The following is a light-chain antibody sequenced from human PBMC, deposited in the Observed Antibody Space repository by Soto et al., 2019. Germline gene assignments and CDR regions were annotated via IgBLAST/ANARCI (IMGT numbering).Light chain of an antibody. J-gene: IGKJ3*01. CDR1: QSISSY. V-gene: IGKV1-39*01. CDR2: AAS. Sequence: DIQMTQSQSSLSASVADRVTITCRASQSISSYLNWYQQKPGKATKLLIYAASSLQSGVPSRFSGSGSRTDFTLIISSLQPEDFATYCCHRSYSTPGFGPGTKVDI. CDR3: HRSYSTPG.